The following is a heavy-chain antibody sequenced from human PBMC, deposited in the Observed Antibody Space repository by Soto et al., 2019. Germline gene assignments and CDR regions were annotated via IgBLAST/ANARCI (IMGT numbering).Heavy chain of an antibody. Sequence: EVQLVESGGGLVQPGGSLRLSCAASGFTFSSYDMHWVRQATGKGLEWVSAIGTAGDTYYPGSVKGRFTISRENAKNSLYLQMNSLRAEDTAVYYCARGPSYGASLNFDYWGQGTLVTVSS. CDR2: IGTAGDT. J-gene: IGHJ4*02. V-gene: IGHV3-13*01. CDR1: GFTFSSYD. D-gene: IGHD4-17*01. CDR3: ARGPSYGASLNFDY.